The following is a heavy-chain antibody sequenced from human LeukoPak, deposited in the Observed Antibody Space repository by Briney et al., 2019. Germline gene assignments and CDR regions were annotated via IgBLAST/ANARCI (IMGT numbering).Heavy chain of an antibody. Sequence: SETLSFTCTVSGGSISSYYWSWIRQPPGKGLEWIGYISYSGSTNYNPSLKSRVTISVDTSKNQFSLHLSSVTDADTAVYYCASVDTVLVNAFDIWGRGTLVTVSS. V-gene: IGHV4-59*08. CDR1: GGSISSYY. D-gene: IGHD5-18*01. J-gene: IGHJ3*02. CDR3: ASVDTVLVNAFDI. CDR2: ISYSGST.